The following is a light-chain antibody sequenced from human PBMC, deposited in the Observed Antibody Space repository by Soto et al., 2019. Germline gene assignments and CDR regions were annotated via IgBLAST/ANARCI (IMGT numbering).Light chain of an antibody. CDR3: SAWDYSLSGYVV. CDR1: SSNIGSNY. V-gene: IGLV1-47*01. J-gene: IGLJ2*01. CDR2: RNN. Sequence: QSVLTQPPSASGTPGQRVTISCSGSSSNIGSNYVYWYQQLPGTAPKLLMYRNNHRPSGVPDRFSGSKSGTSASLAISGLRSEDEADYYCSAWDYSLSGYVVFGGGTKVTVL.